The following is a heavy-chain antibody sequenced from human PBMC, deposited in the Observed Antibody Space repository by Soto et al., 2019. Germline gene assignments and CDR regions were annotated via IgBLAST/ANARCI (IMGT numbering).Heavy chain of an antibody. J-gene: IGHJ5*02. CDR1: GGTFSSYT. CDR2: IIPILGIA. CDR3: ARAPPDKIAAACEPATEWFDP. V-gene: IGHV1-69*02. D-gene: IGHD6-13*01. Sequence: KVSCKASGGTFSSYTISWVRQAPGQGLEWMGRIIPILGIANYAQKFQGRVTITADKSTSTAYMELSSLRSEDTAVYYCARAPPDKIAAACEPATEWFDPWGQGTLVTVSS.